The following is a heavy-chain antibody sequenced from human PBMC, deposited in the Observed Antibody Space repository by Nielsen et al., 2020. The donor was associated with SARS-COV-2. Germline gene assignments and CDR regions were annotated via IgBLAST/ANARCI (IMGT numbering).Heavy chain of an antibody. J-gene: IGHJ3*02. Sequence: GESLKISCAASGFTFSSYSMNWVRQAPGKGLEWVSSISSSSSYIYYADSVKGRFTISRDNAKNSLYLQMNSLRAEDTAVYYCARVVYSSGHRVFDIWGQGTMVTVSS. CDR1: GFTFSSYS. CDR2: ISSSSSYI. D-gene: IGHD6-19*01. V-gene: IGHV3-21*01. CDR3: ARVVYSSGHRVFDI.